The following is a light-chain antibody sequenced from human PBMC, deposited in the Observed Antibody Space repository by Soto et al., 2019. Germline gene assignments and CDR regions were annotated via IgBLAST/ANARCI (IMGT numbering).Light chain of an antibody. CDR2: GAS. CDR1: QSVSSDY. Sequence: EIVLTQSPGTLSLSPGERATLSCRASQSVSSDYLAWYQQKPGQAPRPLIYGASSRATGIPERFSGSGSGTDFTLTIRRLEPEDFAVYYCQKYGSSMWTFGQGTKGDIK. J-gene: IGKJ1*01. CDR3: QKYGSSMWT. V-gene: IGKV3-20*01.